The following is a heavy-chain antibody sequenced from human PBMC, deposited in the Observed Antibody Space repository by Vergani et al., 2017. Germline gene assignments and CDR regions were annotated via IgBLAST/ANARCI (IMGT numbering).Heavy chain of an antibody. D-gene: IGHD3-3*01. V-gene: IGHV1-18*04. J-gene: IGHJ6*02. Sequence: QVQLVQSGAEVKKPGASVKVSCKASGYTFTGYYMHWVRQAPGQGLEWMGWISAYNGNTNYAQKLQGRVTMTTDTSTSTAYMELRSLRSDDTAVYYCARNYFWSGYYLNGMDVWGQGTTVTVSS. CDR1: GYTFTGYY. CDR2: ISAYNGNT. CDR3: ARNYFWSGYYLNGMDV.